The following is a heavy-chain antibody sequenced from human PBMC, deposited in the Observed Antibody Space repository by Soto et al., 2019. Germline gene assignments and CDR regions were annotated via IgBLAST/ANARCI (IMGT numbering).Heavy chain of an antibody. V-gene: IGHV3-74*01. CDR1: GFTFSSYW. J-gene: IGHJ3*02. Sequence: GGSLRLSCAASGFTFSSYWIHWVRQAPGKGLVWVSRINSDGSTTTYADSVKGQFTISRDNAKNTLFLQMNSLRAEDTAVYYCARGVKYSGTYYAAFDIWGQGTMVTV. D-gene: IGHD1-26*01. CDR3: ARGVKYSGTYYAAFDI. CDR2: INSDGSTT.